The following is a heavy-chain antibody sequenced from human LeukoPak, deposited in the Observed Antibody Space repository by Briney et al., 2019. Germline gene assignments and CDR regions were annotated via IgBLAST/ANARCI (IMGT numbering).Heavy chain of an antibody. Sequence: ASVKVSCKASGYTFTSYYMHWVRQAPGQGLEWMGWINPNSGGTNYAQKFQGRVTMTRDTSISTAYMELSRLRSDDTAVYYCARVGLTIFGVVSFAFNIWGQGTMVTVSS. CDR3: ARVGLTIFGVVSFAFNI. J-gene: IGHJ3*02. D-gene: IGHD3-3*01. CDR1: GYTFTSYY. CDR2: INPNSGGT. V-gene: IGHV1-2*02.